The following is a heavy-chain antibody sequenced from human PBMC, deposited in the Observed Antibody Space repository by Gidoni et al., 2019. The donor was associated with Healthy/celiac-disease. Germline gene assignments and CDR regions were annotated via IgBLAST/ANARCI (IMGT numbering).Heavy chain of an antibody. CDR1: GGSFRGYY. Sequence: QVQLQQWGAGLLKPSETLSLTFAVSGGSFRGYYWSWFRQPPGKGLEWIGEINHSGSTNYNPSLKSRVTISVDTSKNQFSLKLSSVTAADTAVYYCARIPKVLWVGGVGDYYYYGMDVWGQGTTVTVSS. CDR3: ARIPKVLWVGGVGDYYYYGMDV. V-gene: IGHV4-34*01. D-gene: IGHD3-10*01. CDR2: INHSGST. J-gene: IGHJ6*02.